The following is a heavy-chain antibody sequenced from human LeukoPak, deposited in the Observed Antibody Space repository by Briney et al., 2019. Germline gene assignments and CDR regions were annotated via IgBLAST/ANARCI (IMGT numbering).Heavy chain of an antibody. J-gene: IGHJ5*02. Sequence: SETLSLTCAVSGGSISSGGYSWSWIRQPPEKGLEWIGYIYYSGSTYYNPSLKSRVTISVDTSKNQFSLKLSSVTAADTAVYYCARDYYDSSGYSQETRFDPWGQGTLVTVSS. V-gene: IGHV4-30-4*07. D-gene: IGHD3-22*01. CDR1: GGSISSGGYS. CDR3: ARDYYDSSGYSQETRFDP. CDR2: IYYSGST.